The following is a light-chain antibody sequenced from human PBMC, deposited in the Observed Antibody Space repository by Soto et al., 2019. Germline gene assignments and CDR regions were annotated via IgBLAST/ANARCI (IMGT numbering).Light chain of an antibody. CDR1: QSVLFTSNNKNY. Sequence: DIVMTQSPDSLAVSLGERATINCESSQSVLFTSNNKNYLAWYQQKPGQPPKLLLSWASARESGVPERFSGSGSGTLFTLSISSLPAEDVAVYYCQQYYTLPLTCGGGTKVEIK. J-gene: IGKJ4*01. CDR3: QQYYTLPLT. V-gene: IGKV4-1*01. CDR2: WAS.